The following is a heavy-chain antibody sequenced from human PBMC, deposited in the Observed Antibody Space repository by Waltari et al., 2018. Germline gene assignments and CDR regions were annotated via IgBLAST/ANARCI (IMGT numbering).Heavy chain of an antibody. Sequence: QLQLQESGPGLVKPSETLSLTCTVSGGSISSSSYYWGWIRQPPGKGLEWIGSIYYSGSTYYNPSLKSRVTISVDTSKNQFSLKLSSVTAADTAVYYCARDRPDLDYGDGGGYYYYYGMDVWGQGTTVTVSS. CDR1: GGSISSSSYY. CDR2: IYYSGST. V-gene: IGHV4-39*07. J-gene: IGHJ6*02. D-gene: IGHD4-17*01. CDR3: ARDRPDLDYGDGGGYYYYYGMDV.